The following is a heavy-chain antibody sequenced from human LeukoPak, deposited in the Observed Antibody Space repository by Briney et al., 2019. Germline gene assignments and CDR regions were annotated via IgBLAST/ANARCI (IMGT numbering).Heavy chain of an antibody. D-gene: IGHD6-13*01. CDR1: GFTFDDYG. CDR2: IKSDGSDT. CDR3: ATGYSSAWFNAFDI. V-gene: IGHV3-74*01. J-gene: IGHJ3*02. Sequence: PGGSLRLSCAASGFTFDDYGMSWVRQAPGKGLVWVSRIKSDGSDTRYADSVKGRFTISRDNAKNTLYLQMNSLRAEDTAVYYCATGYSSAWFNAFDIWGQGTMVTVSS.